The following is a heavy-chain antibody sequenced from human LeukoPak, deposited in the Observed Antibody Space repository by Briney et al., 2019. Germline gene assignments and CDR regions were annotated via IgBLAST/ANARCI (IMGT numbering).Heavy chain of an antibody. CDR3: ARDQGYSSGWFETFPYYYYYGMDV. Sequence: GGSLRLSCAASGFTFSSYSMTWVRQAPGKGLEWVSSISSSSSYIYYADSVKGRFTISRDNAKNSLYLQMNSLRAEDTAVYYCARDQGYSSGWFETFPYYYYYGMDVWGQGTTVTVSS. J-gene: IGHJ6*02. D-gene: IGHD6-19*01. V-gene: IGHV3-21*01. CDR1: GFTFSSYS. CDR2: ISSSSSYI.